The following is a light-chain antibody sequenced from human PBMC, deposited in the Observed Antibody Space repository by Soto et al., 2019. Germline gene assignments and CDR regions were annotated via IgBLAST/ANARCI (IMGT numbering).Light chain of an antibody. CDR1: NSDVGAYNY. CDR2: EVN. Sequence: QSALTQPASVSGSPGQSITISCTGSNSDVGAYNYVSWYQQHPGKAPKLIIYEVNNQPSGVSHRFSGSKSGNTASLTISGLQADDEADYHCASYTVSHTRVFGGGTKLTVL. V-gene: IGLV2-14*01. CDR3: ASYTVSHTRV. J-gene: IGLJ3*02.